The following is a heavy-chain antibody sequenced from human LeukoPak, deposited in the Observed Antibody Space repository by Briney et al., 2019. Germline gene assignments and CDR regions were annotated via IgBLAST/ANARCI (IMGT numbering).Heavy chain of an antibody. V-gene: IGHV3-30*18. CDR2: LSDDGSNK. CDR3: AKDPHSSSWYYFDS. Sequence: PGGSLRLSCAASRFTFSYFAMHWVRQAPGKGLEWVAVLSDDGSNKFYADSVKGRFTISRDNSKNTLDLQMNSLRAEDTAFYYCAKDPHSSSWYYFDSWGQGTLVTVSS. CDR1: RFTFSYFA. J-gene: IGHJ4*02. D-gene: IGHD6-13*01.